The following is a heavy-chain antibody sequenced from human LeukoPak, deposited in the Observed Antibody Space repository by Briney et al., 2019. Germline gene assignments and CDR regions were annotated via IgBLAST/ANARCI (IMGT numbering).Heavy chain of an antibody. V-gene: IGHV4-30-4*01. CDR1: GGSISSDDYY. J-gene: IGHJ4*02. CDR2: IYYSGST. Sequence: PSETLSLTCTVSGGSISSDDYYWSWIRQPPGKGLEWIGYIYYSGSTNYNPPLKSRVTISVDTSKNQFSLKLSSVTAADTAVYYCARPTNGKAAAEHWGQGTLVTVSS. CDR3: ARPTNGKAAAEH. D-gene: IGHD6-13*01.